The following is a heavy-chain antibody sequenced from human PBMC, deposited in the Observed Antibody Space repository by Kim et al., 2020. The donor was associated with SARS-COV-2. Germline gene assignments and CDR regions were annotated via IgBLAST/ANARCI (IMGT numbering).Heavy chain of an antibody. Sequence: GGSLRLSCAASGFTFSSYGMHWVRQAPGKGLEWVAVIWYDGSNKYYADSVKGRFTISRDNSKNTLYLQMNSLRAEDTAVYYCARLNGGCSSTSCFGPGDYWGQGTLVTVSS. J-gene: IGHJ4*02. V-gene: IGHV3-33*01. D-gene: IGHD2-2*01. CDR1: GFTFSSYG. CDR3: ARLNGGCSSTSCFGPGDY. CDR2: IWYDGSNK.